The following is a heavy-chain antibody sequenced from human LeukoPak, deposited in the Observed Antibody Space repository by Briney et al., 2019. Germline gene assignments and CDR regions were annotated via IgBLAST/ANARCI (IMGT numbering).Heavy chain of an antibody. CDR1: GFTFDNNA. J-gene: IGHJ4*02. Sequence: GGSLRLSCSASGFTFDNNAMHWVRQLPGKGLEWVSGISWNSGDIVYADSVKGRFTISRDNGKNSLYLEMNSLRVEDTALYYCAKDVGSAMVKGSFFYFDYWGQGTLVTVSS. D-gene: IGHD5-18*01. CDR3: AKDVGSAMVKGSFFYFDY. V-gene: IGHV3-9*01. CDR2: ISWNSGDI.